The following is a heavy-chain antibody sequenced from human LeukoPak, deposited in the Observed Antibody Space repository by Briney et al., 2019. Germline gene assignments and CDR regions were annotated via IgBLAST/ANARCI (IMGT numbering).Heavy chain of an antibody. J-gene: IGHJ4*02. CDR3: ATTIPVPGTGRGRHTPYFFDF. CDR2: FDPEDGET. CDR1: GYSLTELA. Sequence: AASVQVSCKVSGYSLTELAIHWVRQAPGKGLEWMGGFDPEDGETIYAQKFQGRVTMTEDTDTDTTSMELSSLGTDDTAVYFCATTIPVPGTGRGRHTPYFFDFWGRGTLVTVSS. D-gene: IGHD6-19*01. V-gene: IGHV1-24*01.